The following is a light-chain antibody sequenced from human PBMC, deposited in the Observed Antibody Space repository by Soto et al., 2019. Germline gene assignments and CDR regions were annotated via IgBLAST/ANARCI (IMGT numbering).Light chain of an antibody. CDR3: AAWDDTVNGLV. Sequence: QSVLSYSPSASGTPGQSLTIFCSGSSANIGSNYVYWYQQFPGTAPRLLIYRADQRPSGVPDRFSGSKSGTSASLAISGLRSEDEAAYYCAAWDDTVNGLVFGGGTK. CDR1: SANIGSNY. J-gene: IGLJ2*01. V-gene: IGLV1-47*01. CDR2: RAD.